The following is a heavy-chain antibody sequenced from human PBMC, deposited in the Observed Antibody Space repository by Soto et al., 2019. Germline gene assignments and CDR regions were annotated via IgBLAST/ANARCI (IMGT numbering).Heavy chain of an antibody. CDR1: GFTFDDYA. V-gene: IGHV3-43*02. CDR3: AIALYYYDSSGYSPFDY. D-gene: IGHD3-22*01. J-gene: IGHJ4*02. CDR2: ISGDGGST. Sequence: GGSLRLSCAASGFTFDDYAMHWVRQAQGKGLEWVSLISGDGGSTYYADSEKGRFTISRDNSKNSLYLQMNSLRTEDTALYYCAIALYYYDSSGYSPFDYWGQGTLVTVSS.